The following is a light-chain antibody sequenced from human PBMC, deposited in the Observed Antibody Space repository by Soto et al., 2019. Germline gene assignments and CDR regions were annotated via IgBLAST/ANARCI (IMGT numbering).Light chain of an antibody. V-gene: IGKV3-15*01. CDR1: QSVSNN. CDR2: DAS. CDR3: QQYNNWPAWT. Sequence: ILMTQSPATLSVSPGERATLSCRASQSVSNNLAWYQQKPGQAPRLLIYDASTRATGIPARFSGSGSGTEFTLTISGLQSADFAGNYCQQYNNWPAWTFGQGTKVEIK. J-gene: IGKJ1*01.